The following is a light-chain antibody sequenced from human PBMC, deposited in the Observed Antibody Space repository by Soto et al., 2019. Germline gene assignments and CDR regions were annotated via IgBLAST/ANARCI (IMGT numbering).Light chain of an antibody. J-gene: IGKJ4*01. CDR2: AAS. CDR1: QGVSRW. V-gene: IGKV1-12*01. Sequence: DIQMTQSPSSLSASVGDRVTITCRASQGVSRWLAWYQQKPGKAPRLLIYAASSLQSGVPPRFSGSGSGTDFTLTISSPQPEDFATYYCQQAYRFPLTFGGGTKVEI. CDR3: QQAYRFPLT.